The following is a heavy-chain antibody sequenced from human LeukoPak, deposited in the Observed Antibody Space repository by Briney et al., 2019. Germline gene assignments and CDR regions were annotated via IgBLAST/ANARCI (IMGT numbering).Heavy chain of an antibody. CDR1: GGTFSSYA. Sequence: SVKVSCKASGGTFSSYAISSVRQAPGQGLEWMGGIIPIFGTANYAQKFQGRVTITADESTSTAYMELSSLRSEDTAVYYCARSITGTTRVQDGDYWGQGTLVTVSS. CDR2: IIPIFGTA. D-gene: IGHD1-7*01. J-gene: IGHJ4*02. CDR3: ARSITGTTRVQDGDY. V-gene: IGHV1-69*13.